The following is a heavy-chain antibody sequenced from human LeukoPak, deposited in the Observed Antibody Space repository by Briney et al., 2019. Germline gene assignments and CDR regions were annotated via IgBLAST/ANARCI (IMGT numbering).Heavy chain of an antibody. Sequence: ASVKVTCKASGYTFTIYGISWVRQAPGQGLEWVGWISPYTGNRNYAQKLQGRVTITRNTSISTAYMELSSLRSDDTAVYYCARVLFYSSGNRSNRVDYWGQGTLVTVSS. CDR1: GYTFTIYG. CDR3: ARVLFYSSGNRSNRVDY. D-gene: IGHD6-25*01. J-gene: IGHJ4*02. V-gene: IGHV1-18*01. CDR2: ISPYTGNR.